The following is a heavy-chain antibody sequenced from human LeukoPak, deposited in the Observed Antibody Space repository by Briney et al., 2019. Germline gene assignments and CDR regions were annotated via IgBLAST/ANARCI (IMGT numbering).Heavy chain of an antibody. CDR2: ISHDGSNK. CDR1: GFTFSSYA. Sequence: GGSLRLSGAASGFTFSSYAMHWVRQAPGKGLEWVAVISHDGSNKYYADSVKGRFTISRDNSKNTLYLQMNSLRAEDTAVYYCARDRSSSFAFDYWGQGTLVTVSS. V-gene: IGHV3-30*04. D-gene: IGHD6-13*01. CDR3: ARDRSSSFAFDY. J-gene: IGHJ4*02.